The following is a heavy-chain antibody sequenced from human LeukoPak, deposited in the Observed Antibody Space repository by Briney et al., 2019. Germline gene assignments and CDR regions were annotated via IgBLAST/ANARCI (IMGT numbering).Heavy chain of an antibody. V-gene: IGHV3-23*01. D-gene: IGHD6-13*01. J-gene: IGHJ4*02. CDR1: GFTFSSYA. CDR3: AKGRYSSSWYYFDY. Sequence: AGGSLRLSCAASGFTFSSYAMSWVRQAPGKGLEWVSAISGSGGSTYYADSVKGRFTISRDNSKNTLYLQMNSLRAEDTAVYYCAKGRYSSSWYYFDYWGQGTLVTVSS. CDR2: ISGSGGST.